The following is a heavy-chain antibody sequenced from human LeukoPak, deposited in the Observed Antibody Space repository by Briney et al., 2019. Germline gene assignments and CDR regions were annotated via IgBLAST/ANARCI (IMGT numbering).Heavy chain of an antibody. D-gene: IGHD2-15*01. CDR3: AKVYCSGGSCYSSNYFDY. CDR2: IRYDGSNK. CDR1: GFTFSSYG. Sequence: GGSLRLSCAASGFTFSSYGMHWVRQAPGKGLEWVAFIRYDGSNKYYADSVKGRFTISRDNSKNTLYLQMNSLRVEDTAVYYCAKVYCSGGSCYSSNYFDYWGQGTLVTVSS. V-gene: IGHV3-30*02. J-gene: IGHJ4*02.